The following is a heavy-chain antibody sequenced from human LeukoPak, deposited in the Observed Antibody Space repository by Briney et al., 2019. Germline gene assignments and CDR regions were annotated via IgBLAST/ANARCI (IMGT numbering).Heavy chain of an antibody. CDR1: GYTFTSYY. Sequence: ASVKVFCKASGYTFTSYYMHWVRQAPGQGLEWMGIINPSGGSRSYAQKFQGRVTMTRDTSTSTVYMELSSLRSEDTAVYYCARGSIVGAKTLGFGAFDIWGQGTMVTVSS. J-gene: IGHJ3*02. CDR2: INPSGGSR. CDR3: ARGSIVGAKTLGFGAFDI. V-gene: IGHV1-46*01. D-gene: IGHD1-26*01.